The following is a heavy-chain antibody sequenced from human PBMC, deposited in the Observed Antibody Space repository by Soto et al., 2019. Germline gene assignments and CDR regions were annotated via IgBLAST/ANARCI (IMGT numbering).Heavy chain of an antibody. Sequence: QVQLVQSGAEVKKPGSSVKVSCKASGGTFSSYAISWVRQAPGQGLEWMGGSIPIFGTANYAQKFQGRVRSTAAESTSTAYMELSSLRSEDTAVYYCARHPGGRGYYYGMDVWGQGTTVTVSS. CDR1: GGTFSSYA. D-gene: IGHD2-15*01. V-gene: IGHV1-69*12. CDR3: ARHPGGRGYYYGMDV. J-gene: IGHJ6*02. CDR2: SIPIFGTA.